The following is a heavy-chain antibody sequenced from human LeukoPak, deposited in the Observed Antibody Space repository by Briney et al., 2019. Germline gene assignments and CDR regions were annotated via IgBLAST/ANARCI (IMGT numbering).Heavy chain of an antibody. CDR2: IYYSGST. D-gene: IGHD2-2*01. V-gene: IGHV4-59*12. Sequence: SETLSLTCTVSGGSINSYYWNWIRQPPGKGLEWIGYIYYSGSTNYNPSLKSRVTISVDTSKNQFSLMLSSVTAADTAVYYCARERSYCSSTSCSRNWFDPWGQGTLVTVSS. CDR3: ARERSYCSSTSCSRNWFDP. CDR1: GGSINSYY. J-gene: IGHJ5*02.